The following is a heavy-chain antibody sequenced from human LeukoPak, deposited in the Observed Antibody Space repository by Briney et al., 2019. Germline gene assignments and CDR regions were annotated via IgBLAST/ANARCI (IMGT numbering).Heavy chain of an antibody. CDR2: ISAYNGNT. J-gene: IGHJ4*02. CDR3: ASGKRITMIVVALTSLDY. Sequence: ASVKVSCKASGYTFTSYGISWVRQAPGQGLEWMGWISAYNGNTNYAQKLQGRVTMTTDTSTSTAYMELRSLRSDDTAVYYCASGKRITMIVVALTSLDYWRQGTLVTVSS. CDR1: GYTFTSYG. V-gene: IGHV1-18*01. D-gene: IGHD3-22*01.